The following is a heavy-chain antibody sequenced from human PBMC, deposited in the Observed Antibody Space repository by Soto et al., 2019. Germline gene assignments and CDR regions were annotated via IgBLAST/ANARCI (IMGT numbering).Heavy chain of an antibody. CDR1: GFSLSTSGVG. V-gene: IGHV2-5*02. J-gene: IGHJ5*02. CDR3: APTMVRGECDP. Sequence: QITLKESGHTPVKPTQTLTLTCTFSGFSLSTSGVGVGWIRQPPGKALEWLALIYWDDDKRYSPSLKSRLSITNDTSKNQVVLTMTNMDPVDTATYYCAPTMVRGECDPWDQGTLVTVSS. CDR2: IYWDDDK. D-gene: IGHD3-10*01.